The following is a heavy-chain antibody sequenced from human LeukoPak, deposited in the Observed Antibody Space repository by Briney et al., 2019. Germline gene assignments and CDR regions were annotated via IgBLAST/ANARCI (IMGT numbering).Heavy chain of an antibody. Sequence: PGGSLRLSCASSGFTFSSYGIHWVRLAPGKGLEWVAVISYDGSNKYYADSVKGRFTISRDNSKNTLYLQMNSLRAEDTAVYYCAKDWSIGAEYFQHWGQGTLVTVSS. J-gene: IGHJ1*01. CDR3: AKDWSIGAEYFQH. D-gene: IGHD3-22*01. CDR1: GFTFSSYG. CDR2: ISYDGSNK. V-gene: IGHV3-30*18.